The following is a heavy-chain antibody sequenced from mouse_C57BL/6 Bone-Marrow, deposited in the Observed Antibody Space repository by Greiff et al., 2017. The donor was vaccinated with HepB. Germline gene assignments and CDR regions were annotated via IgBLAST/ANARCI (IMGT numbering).Heavy chain of an antibody. J-gene: IGHJ1*03. D-gene: IGHD3-3*01. CDR3: ARQIFRGYFDV. CDR1: GYTFTEYT. Sequence: VQLLQSGAELVKPGASLQLSCKASGYTFTEYTLHWVKQSSGQGLEWIGWFYPGSGSIKYNAKFKDKATLSADKSTSTVYMELSRLASEDTAVYFCARQIFRGYFDVWGTGTTVTVSS. V-gene: IGHV1-62-2*01. CDR2: FYPGSGSI.